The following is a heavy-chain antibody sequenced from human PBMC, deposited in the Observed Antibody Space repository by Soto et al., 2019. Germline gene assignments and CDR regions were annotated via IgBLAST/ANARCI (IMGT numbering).Heavy chain of an antibody. J-gene: IGHJ3*02. D-gene: IGHD6-6*01. CDR1: GISLSTSVVG. CDR2: IYWNDDK. CDR3: ARGLATLPVFAFDI. V-gene: IGHV2-5*01. Sequence: GPTRVNPTQPLTLTCTLSGISLSTSVVGLGWIRQTPGKALEWLALIYWNDDKHYSPSLKTRLTITKDTSKNQAVLTMTNMDPVDTATYYCARGLATLPVFAFDIWGQGTVVTVSS.